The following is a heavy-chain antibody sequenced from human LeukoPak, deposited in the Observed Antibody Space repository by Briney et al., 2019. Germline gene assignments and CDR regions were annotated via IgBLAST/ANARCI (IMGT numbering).Heavy chain of an antibody. Sequence: GGSLRLSCAASGFTFSSYGMHWVRQAPGKGLEWMEVISYDGSSKYYADFVKGRFTISRDNSKNTLYLQMNNLRAEDTAVYYRAKEPTPYYNFYGMDVWGQGTTVTVSS. V-gene: IGHV3-30*18. CDR3: AKEPTPYYNFYGMDV. CDR2: ISYDGSSK. CDR1: GFTFSSYG. J-gene: IGHJ6*02.